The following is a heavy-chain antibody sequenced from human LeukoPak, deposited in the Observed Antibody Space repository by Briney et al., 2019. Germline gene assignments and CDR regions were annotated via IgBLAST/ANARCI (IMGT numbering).Heavy chain of an antibody. D-gene: IGHD3-9*01. CDR3: AKAGTRSRYFDRLLSHPGGFDY. V-gene: IGHV3-53*05. Sequence: GGSLRLSCAASGFTVSSNYMSWVRQAPGKGLEWVSVIYSGGSTYYADSVKGRFTISRDNSKNSLHLQMNSLRTEDTALYYCAKAGTRSRYFDRLLSHPGGFDYWGQGTLVTVSS. J-gene: IGHJ4*02. CDR2: IYSGGST. CDR1: GFTVSSNY.